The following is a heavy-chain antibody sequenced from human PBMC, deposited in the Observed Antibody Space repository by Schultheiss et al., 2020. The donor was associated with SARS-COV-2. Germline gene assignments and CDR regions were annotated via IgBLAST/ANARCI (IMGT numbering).Heavy chain of an antibody. D-gene: IGHD2-15*01. J-gene: IGHJ4*02. CDR3: ARDRGADGYCSGGSCYGLG. CDR1: GFTFSDYY. Sequence: GGSLRLSCAASGFTFSDYYMSWIRQAPGKGLEWVSYISSSSSYTNYADSVKGRFTISRDNAKNSLYLQMNSLRAEDTAVYYCARDRGADGYCSGGSCYGLGWGQGTLVTVSS. V-gene: IGHV3-11*06. CDR2: ISSSSSYT.